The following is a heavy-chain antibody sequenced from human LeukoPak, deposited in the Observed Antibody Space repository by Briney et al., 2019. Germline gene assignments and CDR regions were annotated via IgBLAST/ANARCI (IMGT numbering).Heavy chain of an antibody. J-gene: IGHJ5*02. CDR1: AFTFSSYA. CDR2: ISSSSSYI. Sequence: GGSLRLSCAASAFTFSSYAMNWVRQAPGKGLEWVSSISSSSSYIYYADSVRGRFTISRDNAKNSLYLQMNSLRAEDTAVYYCARDAPQLLLGWFDPWGQGTLVTVSS. CDR3: ARDAPQLLLGWFDP. V-gene: IGHV3-21*01. D-gene: IGHD3-22*01.